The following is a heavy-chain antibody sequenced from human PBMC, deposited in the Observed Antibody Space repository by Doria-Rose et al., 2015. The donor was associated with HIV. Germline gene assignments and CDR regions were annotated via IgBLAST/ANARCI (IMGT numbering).Heavy chain of an antibody. CDR1: GVSLSSPGMG. J-gene: IGHJ4*02. D-gene: IGHD6-13*01. Sequence: SGPVLVKPTETLTLTCTVSGVSLSSPGMGVSWIRQPSGKDLEWLANIFSDDERSYRTSLKSRLTISRGTSKSQVVLTMTDMDPVDTATYYCARIKSSRWYHKYYFDFWGQGTLVIVSA. CDR3: ARIKSSRWYHKYYFDF. CDR2: IFSDDER. V-gene: IGHV2-26*01.